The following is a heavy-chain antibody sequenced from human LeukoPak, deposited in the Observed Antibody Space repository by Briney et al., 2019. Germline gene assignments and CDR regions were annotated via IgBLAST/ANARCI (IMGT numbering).Heavy chain of an antibody. Sequence: PGGSLRLSCAASGFTVSSNSLSWVRQAPGKGLEWVSLIYGGGSAYYADSVKGRFTISRDNSKNTVYLQMNSLKAEDTAVYYCATGPKPNYFDYWGQGTLVTVSS. CDR2: IYGGGSA. V-gene: IGHV3-53*01. D-gene: IGHD1-14*01. CDR3: ATGPKPNYFDY. J-gene: IGHJ4*02. CDR1: GFTVSSNS.